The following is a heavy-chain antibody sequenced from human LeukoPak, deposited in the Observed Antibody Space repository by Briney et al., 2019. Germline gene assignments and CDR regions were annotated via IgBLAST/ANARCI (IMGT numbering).Heavy chain of an antibody. D-gene: IGHD3-10*01. CDR1: GGSISSGDYY. CDR2: IYYSGGT. V-gene: IGHV4-30-4*01. Sequence: SETLSLTCTVSGGSISSGDYYWSWIRQPPGKGLEWIGYIYYSGGTYYNPSLKSRVTISVDTSKNQFSLKLSSVTAADTAVYYCARDFFGSGVYYGMDVWGQGTTVTVSS. J-gene: IGHJ6*02. CDR3: ARDFFGSGVYYGMDV.